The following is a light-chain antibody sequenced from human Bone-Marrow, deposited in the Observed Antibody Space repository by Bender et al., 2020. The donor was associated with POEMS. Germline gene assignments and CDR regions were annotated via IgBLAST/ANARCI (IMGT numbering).Light chain of an antibody. CDR3: YSHTRSDSWV. J-gene: IGLJ3*02. Sequence: QSALTQPRSVSGSPGQSVTISCTGTSSDVGNYNFVSWYQQHPGKVPKLLIYEGTKRPSGVSDRFSGSKSGNTASLTISGLQAEDEADYYCYSHTRSDSWVFGGGTMLTVL. CDR2: EGT. CDR1: SSDVGNYNF. V-gene: IGLV2-11*01.